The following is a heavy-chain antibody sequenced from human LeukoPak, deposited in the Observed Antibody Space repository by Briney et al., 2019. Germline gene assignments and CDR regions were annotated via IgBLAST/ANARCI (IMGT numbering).Heavy chain of an antibody. CDR1: GGTFSSYA. Sequence: GASVKVSCKASGGTFSSYAISWVRQAPGQGLEWMGGIIPIFGTANYAQKFQGRVTITADESTSTAYMELSSLRSEDTAVYYCARDASRGYYDSSGYWRSYWYFDLWGRGTLVTVSS. V-gene: IGHV1-69*13. CDR3: ARDASRGYYDSSGYWRSYWYFDL. J-gene: IGHJ2*01. CDR2: IIPIFGTA. D-gene: IGHD3-22*01.